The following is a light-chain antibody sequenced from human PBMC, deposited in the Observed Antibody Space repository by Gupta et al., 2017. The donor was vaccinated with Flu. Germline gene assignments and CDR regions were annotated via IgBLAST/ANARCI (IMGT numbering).Light chain of an antibody. Sequence: SVNPGQPASISCRSSQTLLHTDGKTYLYWYLQKPGQPPQLLISAVSNRFSGVPDRFSGSGSETHFTLKISRVEADDVGIYYCMQNIQLPTFGGGTKVEVK. J-gene: IGKJ4*01. V-gene: IGKV2D-29*01. CDR1: QTLLHTDGKTY. CDR3: MQNIQLPT. CDR2: AVS.